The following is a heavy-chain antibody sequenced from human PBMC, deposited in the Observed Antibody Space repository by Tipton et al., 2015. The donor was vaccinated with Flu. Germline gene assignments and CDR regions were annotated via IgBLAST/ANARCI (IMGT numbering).Heavy chain of an antibody. CDR3: AKGFCSSTSCYIRFDY. CDR1: GFTFDDYA. J-gene: IGHJ4*02. V-gene: IGHV3-9*01. Sequence: SLRLSCAASGFTFDDYAMHWVRQAPGKGLEWVSGITWNSARKDYADSLKGRLTISRDNAKSTLFLQMNSLRAEDTAVYYCAKGFCSSTSCYIRFDYWGQGILVTVSS. CDR2: ITWNSARK. D-gene: IGHD2-2*01.